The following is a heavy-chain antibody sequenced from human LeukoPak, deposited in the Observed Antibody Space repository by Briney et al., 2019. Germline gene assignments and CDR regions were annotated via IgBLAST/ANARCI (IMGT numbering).Heavy chain of an antibody. CDR3: ATGSRLTTVTTSSVYNWFDP. CDR1: GGSFSGYY. J-gene: IGHJ5*02. Sequence: SETLSLTCAAYGGSFSGYYWSWIRQPPGKGLEWIGEINHSGSTNYNPSLKSRVTISVDTSKNQFSLKLSSVTAADTAVYYCATGSRLTTVTTSSVYNWFDPWGQGTLVTVSS. V-gene: IGHV4-34*01. D-gene: IGHD4-11*01. CDR2: INHSGST.